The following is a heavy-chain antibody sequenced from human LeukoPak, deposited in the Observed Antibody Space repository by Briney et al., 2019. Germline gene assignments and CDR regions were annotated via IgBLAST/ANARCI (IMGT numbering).Heavy chain of an antibody. J-gene: IGHJ4*02. CDR1: GYTFTSYY. CDR3: ARNSGSGFDY. Sequence: GASVTVSFKTSGYTFTSYYIVWVRQAPGQGLEWMGSIDPSGGSTSYTQKFQGRVTMTRGTSTSTVYMELSSLRSEDTAVYYCARNSGSGFDYWGQGTLVTVSS. CDR2: IDPSGGST. V-gene: IGHV1-46*01. D-gene: IGHD2-15*01.